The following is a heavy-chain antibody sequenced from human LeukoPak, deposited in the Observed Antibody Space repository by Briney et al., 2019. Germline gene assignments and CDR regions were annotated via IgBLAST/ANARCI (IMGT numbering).Heavy chain of an antibody. V-gene: IGHV4-34*01. J-gene: IGHJ4*02. D-gene: IGHD3-10*01. CDR1: GGSFSGYY. CDR2: INHSGST. CDR3: ARGPTDGSSSLDY. Sequence: SETLSLTCAVYGGSFSGYYWSWIRQPPGKGLEWIGEINHSGSTNYNPSLKSRVTISVDTSKNQFSLKLSSVTAADTAVYYCARGPTDGSSSLDYWGQGTLVTVSS.